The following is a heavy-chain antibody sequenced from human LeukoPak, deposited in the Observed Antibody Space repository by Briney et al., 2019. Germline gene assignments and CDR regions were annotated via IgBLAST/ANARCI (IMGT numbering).Heavy chain of an antibody. CDR2: IYSGGST. V-gene: IGHV3-66*01. CDR3: ARDSSSGYYFDY. CDR1: GFTFSSYA. J-gene: IGHJ4*02. D-gene: IGHD3-22*01. Sequence: GGSLRLSCAASGFTFSSYAMSWVRQAPGKGLEWVSVIYSGGSTYYADSVKGRFTISRDNSKNTLYLQMNSLRAEDTAVYYCARDSSSGYYFDYWGQGTLVTVSS.